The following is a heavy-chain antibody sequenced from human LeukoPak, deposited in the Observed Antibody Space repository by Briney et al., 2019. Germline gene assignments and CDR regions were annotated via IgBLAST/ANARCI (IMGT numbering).Heavy chain of an antibody. CDR2: IYVSGST. D-gene: IGHD2/OR15-2a*01. V-gene: IGHV4-4*07. Sequence: SETLSLTCTVSGGSISSYYWSWIRQPAGKGLEWIGRIYVSGSTNYNPSLKSRVTMSVDTSKNQFSLKLSSVTAADTAVYYCAKDLQTMVIGGAFDIWGQGTMVTVSS. CDR1: GGSISSYY. CDR3: AKDLQTMVIGGAFDI. J-gene: IGHJ3*02.